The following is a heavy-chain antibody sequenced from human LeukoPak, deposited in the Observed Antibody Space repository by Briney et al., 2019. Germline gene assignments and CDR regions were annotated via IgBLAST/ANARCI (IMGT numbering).Heavy chain of an antibody. Sequence: SGGSLRLSCAASGFTFSSYWMHWVRQAPGKGLVGVSRINSDGRSTNYADSVKGRFTISRDNSKNTLYLQMNSLRAEDTAVYYCAKATIFGVVDYFDYWGQGTLVTVSS. V-gene: IGHV3-74*01. J-gene: IGHJ4*02. CDR2: INSDGRST. CDR3: AKATIFGVVDYFDY. CDR1: GFTFSSYW. D-gene: IGHD3-3*01.